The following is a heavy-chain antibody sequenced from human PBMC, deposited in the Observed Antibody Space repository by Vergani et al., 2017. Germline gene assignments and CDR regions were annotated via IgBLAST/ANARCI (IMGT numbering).Heavy chain of an antibody. D-gene: IGHD6-19*01. V-gene: IGHV4-59*01. CDR3: ARAGAGYSSGWDDWYFDL. CDR2: IYYSGST. Sequence: QLQLQESGPGLVKPSETLSLTFTVSGGSISSYYWSWIRQPPGKGLEWIGYIYYSGSTNYNPSLKSRVTISVDTSKNQFSLKLSSVTAADTAVYYCARAGAGYSSGWDDWYFDLWGRGTLVTVSS. J-gene: IGHJ2*01. CDR1: GGSISSYY.